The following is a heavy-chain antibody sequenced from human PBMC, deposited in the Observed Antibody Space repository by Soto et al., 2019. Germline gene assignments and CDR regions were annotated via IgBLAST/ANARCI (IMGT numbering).Heavy chain of an antibody. CDR2: INPNSSGT. Sequence: ASVKVSCKASGYSLRGNYIHWVRQTPGQGLEWMGWINPNSSGTVYAQKFRGRVTMTRDTSLTTVYMQLNRLTSDGSAVYYCARDLIVDGPDNYAMDVWGQGTTVTVSS. CDR3: ARDLIVDGPDNYAMDV. D-gene: IGHD3-22*01. V-gene: IGHV1-2*02. J-gene: IGHJ6*02. CDR1: GYSLRGNY.